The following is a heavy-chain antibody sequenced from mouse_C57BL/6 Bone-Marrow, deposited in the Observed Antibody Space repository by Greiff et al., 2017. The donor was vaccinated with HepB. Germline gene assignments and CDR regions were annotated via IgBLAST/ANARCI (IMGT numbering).Heavy chain of an antibody. Sequence: EVQLQQSGAELVRPGASVKLSCTASGFNFKDYYMHWVKQRPEQGLEWIGWIDPENGDTEYATKFQGKATITVDKSSNTAYLQLSSLTSEDTAVYYCTTSDSNYGGFASWGQGTLVTVSA. V-gene: IGHV14-4*01. J-gene: IGHJ3*01. CDR1: GFNFKDYY. CDR3: TTSDSNYGGFAS. CDR2: IDPENGDT. D-gene: IGHD2-5*01.